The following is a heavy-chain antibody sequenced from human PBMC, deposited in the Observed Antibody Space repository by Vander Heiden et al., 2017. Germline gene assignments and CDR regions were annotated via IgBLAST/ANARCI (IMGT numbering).Heavy chain of an antibody. CDR2: INHSGST. D-gene: IGHD3-9*01. V-gene: IGHV4-34*01. CDR3: ARRAVYYDILTGYYKGKNYFDY. CDR1: GGSFSGYY. J-gene: IGHJ4*02. Sequence: QVQLQQWGAGLLKPSETLSLTCAVYGGSFSGYYWSWIRPPPGKGLEWIGEINHSGSTNYNPSLKSRVTISVDTSKNQFSLKLSSVTAADTAVYYCARRAVYYDILTGYYKGKNYFDYWGQGTLVTVSS.